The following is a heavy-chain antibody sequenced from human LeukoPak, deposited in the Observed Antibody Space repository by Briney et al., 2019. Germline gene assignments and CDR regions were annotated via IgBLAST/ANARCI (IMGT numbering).Heavy chain of an antibody. CDR2: ISYDGSNK. D-gene: IGHD6-19*01. CDR1: GFTFSSYA. CDR3: ARDSGGWEPLGWFDY. J-gene: IGHJ4*02. Sequence: GGSLRLSCAASGFTFSSYAMHWVRQAPGKGLEWVAVISYDGSNKYYADSVKGRFTISRDNSKNTLYLQMNSLRVEDTAVYYCARDSGGWEPLGWFDYWGQGTLVTVSS. V-gene: IGHV3-30-3*01.